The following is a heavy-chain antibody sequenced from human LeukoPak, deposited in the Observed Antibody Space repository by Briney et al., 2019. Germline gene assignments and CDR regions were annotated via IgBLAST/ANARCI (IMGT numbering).Heavy chain of an antibody. CDR3: AKDCGAAIMVRGRCYGMDV. Sequence: PGRSLRLSCAASGFTFSSYAMSWVRQAPGKGLEWVSAISGSGGSTYYADSVKGRFTISRDNSKNTLYLQMNSLRAEDTAVYYCAKDCGAAIMVRGRCYGMDVWGKGTTVTVSS. CDR1: GFTFSSYA. J-gene: IGHJ6*04. D-gene: IGHD3-10*01. V-gene: IGHV3-23*01. CDR2: ISGSGGST.